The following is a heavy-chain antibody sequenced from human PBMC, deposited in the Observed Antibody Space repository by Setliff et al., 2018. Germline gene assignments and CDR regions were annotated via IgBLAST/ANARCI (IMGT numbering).Heavy chain of an antibody. D-gene: IGHD1-26*01. CDR3: ARGQTVGPNSGKDY. CDR2: IYTDNGNT. J-gene: IGHJ4*02. V-gene: IGHV1-3*04. Sequence: ASVKVSCKASGYTFSANAIHWVRQAPGQRLEWMGFIYTDNGNTKYSKNFQDRVAITRDTSASTAYMELSSLTSEDTAVYFCARGQTVGPNSGKDYWGQGTLVTVSS. CDR1: GYTFSANA.